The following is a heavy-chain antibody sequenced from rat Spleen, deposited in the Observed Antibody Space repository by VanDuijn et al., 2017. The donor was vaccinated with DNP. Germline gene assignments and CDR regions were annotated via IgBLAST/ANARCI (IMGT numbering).Heavy chain of an antibody. CDR1: GITFSDYN. Sequence: EVQLVESGGGLVQPGRSLKLSCAVSGITFSDYNMAWVRQAPKKSLEWVATISYDGSDTYYRDSMKGRFTISRDNGKSTLYLQMDSLRSEDMATYYCVGRPPPTRGPFDYWSQGVMVTVSS. D-gene: IGHD1-4*01. V-gene: IGHV5-7*01. J-gene: IGHJ2*01. CDR2: ISYDGSDT. CDR3: VGRPPPTRGPFDY.